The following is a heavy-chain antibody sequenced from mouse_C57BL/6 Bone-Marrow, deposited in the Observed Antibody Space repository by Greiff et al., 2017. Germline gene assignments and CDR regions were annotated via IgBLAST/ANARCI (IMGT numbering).Heavy chain of an antibody. J-gene: IGHJ4*01. D-gene: IGHD1-1*01. CDR1: GYTFTSYW. CDR2: IHPNSGST. V-gene: IGHV1-64*01. CDR3: AIIYGRPYYYAIDY. Sequence: QVQLQQPGAELVKPGASVKLSCKASGYTFTSYWMHWVKPRPGQGLEWIGMIHPNSGSTNYNEKFKSKATLTVDKSSSTAYMQLSSLTSEDSAVYYCAIIYGRPYYYAIDYWGQGTSVTVSS.